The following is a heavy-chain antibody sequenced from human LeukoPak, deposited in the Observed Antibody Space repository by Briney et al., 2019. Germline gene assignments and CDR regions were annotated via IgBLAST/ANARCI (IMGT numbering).Heavy chain of an antibody. V-gene: IGHV3-30-3*01. CDR1: GFTFSSYA. J-gene: IGHJ6*02. CDR2: ISYDGSNK. CDR3: ARERRDCSSTSCYTQWGRFYYGMDV. D-gene: IGHD2-2*02. Sequence: PGGSLRLSCAASGFTFSSYAMHWVRQAPGKGLEWVAVISYDGSNKYYADSVKGRFTISRDNSKNTLYLQMNSLRAEDTAVYYCARERRDCSSTSCYTQWGRFYYGMDVWGQGTTVTVSS.